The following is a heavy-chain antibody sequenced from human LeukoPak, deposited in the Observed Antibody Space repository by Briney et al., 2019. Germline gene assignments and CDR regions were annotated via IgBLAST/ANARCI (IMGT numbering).Heavy chain of an antibody. Sequence: KPSQTLSLTCAVYGGSFSGDYWSWIRQPPGNWLEVIGEINHSGSTNYNPSLKSRVTISVDTSKNQFSLKLSSVTAADTAVYYCARGKHLYYFDYWGQGTLVTVSS. J-gene: IGHJ4*02. V-gene: IGHV4-34*01. CDR2: INHSGST. D-gene: IGHD3-16*01. CDR3: ARGKHLYYFDY. CDR1: GGSFSGDY.